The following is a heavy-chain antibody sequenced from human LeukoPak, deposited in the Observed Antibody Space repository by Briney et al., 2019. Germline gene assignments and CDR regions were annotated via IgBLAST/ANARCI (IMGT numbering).Heavy chain of an antibody. Sequence: SETLSLTCTVSGGSISSSSYYWGWIRQPPGKGLEWIVSIYYSGSTYYNPSLKSRVTISVDTSKNQFSLKLSSVTAADTAVYYCARGLYGSGSYYNNPFDYWGQGTLVTVSS. V-gene: IGHV4-39*07. J-gene: IGHJ4*02. CDR2: IYYSGST. CDR3: ARGLYGSGSYYNNPFDY. CDR1: GGSISSSSYY. D-gene: IGHD3-10*01.